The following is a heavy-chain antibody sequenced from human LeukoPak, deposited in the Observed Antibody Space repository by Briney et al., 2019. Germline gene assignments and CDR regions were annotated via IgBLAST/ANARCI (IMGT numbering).Heavy chain of an antibody. Sequence: SVKVSCKASGGAFSNYATSWVRQAPGQGLEWMGGIIPLFRTPNYAQRFLGRITITADESTKTVFMELRSLRSDDTAMYYCATMYDSNSHYLRDFDYWGQGTLVTVCS. D-gene: IGHD4-11*01. CDR3: ATMYDSNSHYLRDFDY. V-gene: IGHV1-69*13. CDR2: IIPLFRTP. CDR1: GGAFSNYA. J-gene: IGHJ4*02.